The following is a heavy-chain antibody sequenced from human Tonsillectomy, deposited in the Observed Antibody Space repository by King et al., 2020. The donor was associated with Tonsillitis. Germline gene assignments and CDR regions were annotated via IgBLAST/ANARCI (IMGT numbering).Heavy chain of an antibody. CDR3: ASNGYERDY. CDR2: IWYDGSNK. CDR1: GFTFRRYG. J-gene: IGHJ4*02. D-gene: IGHD6-13*01. Sequence: VQLVESGGGVVQPGRSLRLSCAASGFTFRRYGMHWVRQAPGKGLEWVAIIWYDGSNKYYADSVKGRFTISRDNSKNTLYLQMNSLRAEDTAVYYCASNGYERDYWGQGTLVTVSS. V-gene: IGHV3-33*08.